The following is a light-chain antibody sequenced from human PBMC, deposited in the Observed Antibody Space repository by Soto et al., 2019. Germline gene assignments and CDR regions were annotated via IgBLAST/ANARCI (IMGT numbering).Light chain of an antibody. Sequence: EIVLTQSPATLSVSPGGRATLSCRASQSVSSSYLAWYQQKPGQAPRLLIYGASSRATGIPGRFSGSGSGTDFTLTISRLEPEDFAVYYCQQYGSSPRITFGQGTRLEIK. V-gene: IGKV3-20*01. CDR3: QQYGSSPRIT. CDR2: GAS. CDR1: QSVSSSY. J-gene: IGKJ5*01.